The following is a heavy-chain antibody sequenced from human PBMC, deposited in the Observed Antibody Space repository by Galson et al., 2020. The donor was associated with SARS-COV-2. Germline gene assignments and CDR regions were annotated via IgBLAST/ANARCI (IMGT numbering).Heavy chain of an antibody. CDR2: IDFSGIT. V-gene: IGHV4-31*11. Sequence: SETLSLTCAVSGGSIGSRTYYWSWIRQQPVKGLEWIGFIDFSGITYYTPSLRSRFTISLDTSKNQFSLKLSSVTAADTAVYYCARASVETTLGACDIWGQGTLVTVSS. CDR3: ARASVETTLGACDI. CDR1: GGSIGSRTYY. J-gene: IGHJ3*02. D-gene: IGHD1-7*01.